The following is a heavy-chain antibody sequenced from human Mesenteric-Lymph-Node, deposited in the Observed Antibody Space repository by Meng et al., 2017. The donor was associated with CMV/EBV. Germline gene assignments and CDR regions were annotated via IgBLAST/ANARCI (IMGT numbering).Heavy chain of an antibody. CDR3: AGDRGGVIPY. D-gene: IGHD3-16*02. J-gene: IGHJ4*02. CDR2: IYSGGST. V-gene: IGHV3-66*02. CDR1: GFTVSSNY. Sequence: GESLKISCAASGFTVSSNYMSWVRQAPGKGLEWVSVIYSGGSTYYADSVKGRFTISRDNSKNTLYLQMNSLRAEDTAVYYCAGDRGGVIPYWGQGTLVTVSS.